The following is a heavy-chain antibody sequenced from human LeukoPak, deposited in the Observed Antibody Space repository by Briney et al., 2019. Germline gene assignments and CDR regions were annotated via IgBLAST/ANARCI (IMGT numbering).Heavy chain of an antibody. J-gene: IGHJ4*02. CDR1: GFTFSSYA. CDR2: ISGRGDRT. Sequence: GGSLRLSCAASGFTFSSYAMSWVRQAPGKGLEWVSAISGRGDRTYYADSVKGRFTISRDNSKNTLYLQMNSLRAEDTAVYYCAKEQSSSGFFDYWGQGTLVTVPS. CDR3: AKEQSSSGFFDY. D-gene: IGHD6-6*01. V-gene: IGHV3-23*01.